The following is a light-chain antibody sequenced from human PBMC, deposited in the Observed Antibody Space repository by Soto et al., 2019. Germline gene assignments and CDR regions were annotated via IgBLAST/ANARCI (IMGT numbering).Light chain of an antibody. J-gene: IGLJ1*01. V-gene: IGLV3-21*04. Sequence: SYELTQPPSVSVAPGKTARITCGGNNIGIKSVHWYQQKPGQAPVLVIYYDSDRPSGIPERFSGSNSGNTATLTISMVEAGDEADYYCQVWDSSSDHYVFGTGTKLTVL. CDR1: NIGIKS. CDR3: QVWDSSSDHYV. CDR2: YDS.